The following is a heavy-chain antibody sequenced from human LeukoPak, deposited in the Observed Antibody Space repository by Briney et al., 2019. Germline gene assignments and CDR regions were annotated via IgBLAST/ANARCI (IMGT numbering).Heavy chain of an antibody. CDR3: ARLRLLTYADYALGFQSHDAFDL. CDR2: LNPNSGDT. CDR1: GYTFTVYH. V-gene: IGHV1-2*02. D-gene: IGHD4-17*01. J-gene: IGHJ3*01. Sequence: ASVKVSCKASGYTFTVYHIHWVRQAPGQGLEWMGWLNPNSGDTNYAQIFQGRVSMTGDTSINTAYMELSRLRSDDTAVYFCARLRLLTYADYALGFQSHDAFDLWGQGTMVTVSS.